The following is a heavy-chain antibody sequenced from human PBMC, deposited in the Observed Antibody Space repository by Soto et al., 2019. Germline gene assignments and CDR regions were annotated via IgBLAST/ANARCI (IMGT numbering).Heavy chain of an antibody. CDR3: AKVNGSWN. J-gene: IGHJ4*02. Sequence: QVQLVESGGGLVKPGGSLRLSCAASGFTFRDYYMSWIRQTPGKGLEWVSYISTDGTTIYYSDSVKGRFTVSRDNAKNSLYLQMHSLRAEDTAIFYCAKVNGSWNWGQGTLVTVSS. V-gene: IGHV3-11*01. CDR2: ISTDGTTI. D-gene: IGHD1-26*01. CDR1: GFTFRDYY.